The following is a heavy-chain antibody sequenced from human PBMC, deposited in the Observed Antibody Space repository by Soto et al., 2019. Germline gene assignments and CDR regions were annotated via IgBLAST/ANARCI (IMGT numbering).Heavy chain of an antibody. Sequence: EVQLLESGGGLVQPGGSLRLSCVASGFPFSNYYMDLVRQAPGKGLEWVAVISGGEDNIHYSDSVKGRFTISRDNSMNTLYLQMNSLRADDTAIYYCAKDLHWFAMDVWGQGTTVTVSS. CDR1: GFPFSNYY. J-gene: IGHJ6*02. V-gene: IGHV3-23*01. CDR2: ISGGEDNI. CDR3: AKDLHWFAMDV. D-gene: IGHD3-10*01.